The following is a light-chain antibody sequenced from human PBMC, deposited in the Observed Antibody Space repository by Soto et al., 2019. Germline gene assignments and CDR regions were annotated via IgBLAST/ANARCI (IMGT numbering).Light chain of an antibody. CDR2: AAS. CDR3: QQANSFPLT. Sequence: DIEMTQSPSSVSASVGDTVTITCRASRDVRDWLAWYQQRPGTAPKVLIYAASTLQSGVPLRFSGSGSGTLFTLTISSLQPEDFATYYCQQANSFPLTFGGGTKVEIK. CDR1: RDVRDW. J-gene: IGKJ4*02. V-gene: IGKV1-12*01.